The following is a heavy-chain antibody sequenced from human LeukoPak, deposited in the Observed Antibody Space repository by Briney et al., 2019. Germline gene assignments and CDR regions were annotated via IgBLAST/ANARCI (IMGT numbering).Heavy chain of an antibody. CDR2: ISAYNGNT. CDR1: GYTFTSYG. V-gene: IGHV1-18*01. D-gene: IGHD1-26*01. J-gene: IGHJ4*02. Sequence: ASAKVSCKASGYTFTSYGISWVRQAPGQGLEWMGWISAYNGNTNYAQKLQGRVTMTTDTSTSTAYMELRSLRSDDTAVYYCARVNPLRGSYYFDYWGQGTLVTVSS. CDR3: ARVNPLRGSYYFDY.